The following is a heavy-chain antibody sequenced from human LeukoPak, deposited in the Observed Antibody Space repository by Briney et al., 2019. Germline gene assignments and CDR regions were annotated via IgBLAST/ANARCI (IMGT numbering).Heavy chain of an antibody. Sequence: ASVKVSCKASGYTFTSYDINWVRQATGQGLECMGWMNPNSGNTGYAQKFQGRVTMTRNTSISTAYMELFSLRSEDTAVYYCARTHTVTTGDDAFDIWGQGTMVTVSS. CDR1: GYTFTSYD. D-gene: IGHD4-17*01. V-gene: IGHV1-8*01. CDR2: MNPNSGNT. J-gene: IGHJ3*02. CDR3: ARTHTVTTGDDAFDI.